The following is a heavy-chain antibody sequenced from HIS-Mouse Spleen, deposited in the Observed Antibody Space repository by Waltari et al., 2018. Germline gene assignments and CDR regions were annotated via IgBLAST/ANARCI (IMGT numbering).Heavy chain of an antibody. J-gene: IGHJ3*02. CDR1: GFTFSSYW. Sequence: EVQLVESGGGLVQPGGSLRLSCAASGFTFSSYWMHWVRQAPGKGRGWGARIKREGRRTGERDPWKGRLTSSRDKATNTLDRKMNRLRAEETAVDYCAREHSSSSDAFDIWGQGTMVTVSS. CDR3: AREHSSSSDAFDI. CDR2: IKREGRRT. D-gene: IGHD6-6*01. V-gene: IGHV3-74*01.